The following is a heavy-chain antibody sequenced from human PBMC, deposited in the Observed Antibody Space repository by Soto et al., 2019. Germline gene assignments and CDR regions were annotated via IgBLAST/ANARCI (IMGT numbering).Heavy chain of an antibody. J-gene: IGHJ5*02. CDR1: GGSISSYY. Sequence: QVQLQESGPGLVKPSETLSLTCTVSGGSISSYYWSWIRQPPGKGLEWIGYIYYSGSTNYNPSLKSRVTISVDTSKNQFSLKLSSVTAADTAVYYCARAAPSLVVVEGNWFDPWGQGTLVTVSS. V-gene: IGHV4-59*01. CDR3: ARAAPSLVVVEGNWFDP. D-gene: IGHD2-15*01. CDR2: IYYSGST.